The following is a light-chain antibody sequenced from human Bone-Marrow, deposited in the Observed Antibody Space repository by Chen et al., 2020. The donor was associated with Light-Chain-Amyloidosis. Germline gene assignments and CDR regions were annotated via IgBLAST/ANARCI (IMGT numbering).Light chain of an antibody. J-gene: IGLJ3*02. CDR2: EDS. CDR1: SSDVGAYKH. CDR3: SSYTSSSTLV. V-gene: IGLV2-14*01. Sequence: QSALTQPASGSGSPEQSITTPCTGTSSDVGAYKHVSWYQQHPGKAPKLMIYEDSNRPSGVSIRFSGSKSGYTASLTISGLQAEDEADYYCSSYTSSSTLVFGGGTKLTVL.